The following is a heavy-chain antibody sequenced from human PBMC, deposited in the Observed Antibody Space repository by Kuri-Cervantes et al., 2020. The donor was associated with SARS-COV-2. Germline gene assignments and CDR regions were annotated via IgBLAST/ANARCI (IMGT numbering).Heavy chain of an antibody. CDR2: IGPSGTPK. D-gene: IGHD7-27*01. Sequence: LSLTCTVSGGSISSHYWSWIRQAPGKGLEWVSNIGPSGTPKYYADSVKGRFTISRDNAKNSLYLQMSSLRAEDTAVYYCARDLRLGKSLDYWGQGTLVTVSS. J-gene: IGHJ4*02. CDR3: ARDLRLGKSLDY. CDR1: GGSISSHY. V-gene: IGHV3-11*04.